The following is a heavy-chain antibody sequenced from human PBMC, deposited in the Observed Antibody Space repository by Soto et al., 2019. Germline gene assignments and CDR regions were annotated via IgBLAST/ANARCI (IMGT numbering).Heavy chain of an antibody. J-gene: IGHJ4*02. CDR1: GYAFSSYC. D-gene: IGHD3-22*01. CDR3: ASDLRLSAYDYESSSTKGVYFDS. CDR2: ISGYYGNT. V-gene: IGHV1-18*01. Sequence: ASGNVSCQGSGYAFSSYCISWGRQAPGQGLEGMGGISGYYGNTNYAQKVQGRATIPTDTYRLTVYMELRSLRSAVTAVYYCASDLRLSAYDYESSSTKGVYFDSWGQGSLVT.